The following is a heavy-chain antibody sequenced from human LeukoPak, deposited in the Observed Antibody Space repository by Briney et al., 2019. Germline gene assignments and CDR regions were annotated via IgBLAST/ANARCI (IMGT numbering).Heavy chain of an antibody. CDR2: ISSSSSYI. Sequence: GGSLRLSCAASGFTFSSYSMNWVRQAPGKGLEWVSSISSSSSYIYYADSVKGRFTISRDNAKNSLYLQMNSLRAEDTAVYYCARDRAAADAFDIWGQGTMVTVSS. V-gene: IGHV3-21*01. CDR1: GFTFSSYS. D-gene: IGHD6-13*01. CDR3: ARDRAAADAFDI. J-gene: IGHJ3*02.